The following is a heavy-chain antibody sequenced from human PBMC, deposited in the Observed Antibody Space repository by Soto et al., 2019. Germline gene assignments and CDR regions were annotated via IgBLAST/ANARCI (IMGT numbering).Heavy chain of an antibody. CDR3: GSLEGLATISYYFDY. CDR2: VYYSGST. V-gene: IGHV4-39*01. Sequence: QLQLQESGPGLVKPSETLSLTCTVSGGSVSSSSYYWGWVRQPPGKGLEWIGSVYYSGSTYYNPSLESRVTISADKTKNQFSLKLMSLSAADTAVYYCGSLEGLATISYYFDYWGQGALVTVSS. D-gene: IGHD3-9*01. CDR1: GGSVSSSSYY. J-gene: IGHJ4*02.